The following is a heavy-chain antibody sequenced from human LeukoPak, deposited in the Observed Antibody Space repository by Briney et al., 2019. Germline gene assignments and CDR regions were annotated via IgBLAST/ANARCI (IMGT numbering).Heavy chain of an antibody. CDR1: GGSISSYY. Sequence: PSETLSLTCTVSGGSISSYYWSWIRQPPGKGLEWIGYIYYSGSANYNPSLKSRVTISVDTSKNQFSLKLSSVTAADTAVYYCARDQLGIDYWGQGTLVTVSS. CDR3: ARDQLGIDY. CDR2: IYYSGSA. J-gene: IGHJ4*02. D-gene: IGHD2-2*01. V-gene: IGHV4-59*01.